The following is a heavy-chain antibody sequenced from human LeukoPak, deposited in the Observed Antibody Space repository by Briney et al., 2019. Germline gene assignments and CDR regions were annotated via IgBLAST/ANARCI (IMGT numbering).Heavy chain of an antibody. V-gene: IGHV3-7*01. CDR3: AREWQGGIAAAGTRIEGNY. J-gene: IGHJ4*02. CDR1: GFSVSGYW. D-gene: IGHD6-13*01. CDR2: IKQDGSEK. Sequence: GGSLRLSCAVSGFSVSGYWMTWVRQAPGKGLEWVANIKQDGSEKNYVDSVKGRFTISRDNAENSLFLQMNSLRVEDTAVYYCAREWQGGIAAAGTRIEGNYWGQGTLVAVSS.